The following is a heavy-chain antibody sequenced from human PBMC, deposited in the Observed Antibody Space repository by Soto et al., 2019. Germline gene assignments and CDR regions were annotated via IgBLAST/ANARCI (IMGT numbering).Heavy chain of an antibody. CDR3: ARSYFWSGSDS. Sequence: SETLSRTWDVSGEAVSNNYWWTWVRQFPGEGLQWMGEIFHSGSTNYNPPLKNRVNISVDKSNNRFSLMLSSFTAADTAVSSCARSYFWSGSDSLG. D-gene: IGHD3-3*01. J-gene: IGHJ5*01. V-gene: IGHV4-4*02. CDR1: GEAVSNNYW. CDR2: IFHSGST.